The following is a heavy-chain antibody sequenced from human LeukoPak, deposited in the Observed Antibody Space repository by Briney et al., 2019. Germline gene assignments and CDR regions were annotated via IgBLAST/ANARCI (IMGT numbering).Heavy chain of an antibody. J-gene: IGHJ4*02. Sequence: GASLKISCKASGYSFTGYWIGWVRQMPGKGLEWMGIIDPSDSETRYTPSFQGQVTISVDKSLTTADLQWNSLKASDTAMYYCARQTAMGRSGDYWGQGTLVTVSS. D-gene: IGHD5-18*01. V-gene: IGHV5-51*01. CDR3: ARQTAMGRSGDY. CDR1: GYSFTGYW. CDR2: IDPSDSET.